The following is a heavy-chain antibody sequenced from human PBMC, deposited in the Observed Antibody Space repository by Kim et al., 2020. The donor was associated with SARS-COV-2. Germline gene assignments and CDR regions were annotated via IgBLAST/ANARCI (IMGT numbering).Heavy chain of an antibody. V-gene: IGHV3-23*01. Sequence: GGSLRLSCAASGFTFSSYAMSWVRQAPGKGLEWVSTIIGSGSVTYYADSVKGRFTISRDNSKNTLYLQMNSLRAEDTAVYYCATPGGGGARFDYWGQGTLVTVSS. J-gene: IGHJ4*02. CDR2: IIGSGSVT. CDR1: GFTFSSYA. CDR3: ATPGGGGARFDY. D-gene: IGHD3-16*01.